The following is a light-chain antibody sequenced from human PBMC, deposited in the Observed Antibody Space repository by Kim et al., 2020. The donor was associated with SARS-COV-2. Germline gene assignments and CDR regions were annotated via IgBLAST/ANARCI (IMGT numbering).Light chain of an antibody. V-gene: IGLV1-44*01. Sequence: QSVLTQPPSASGTPGQRVTISCSGSSSNIGSYTVNWYQQLPGTAPKLLISSDKQRPSGVPDRFSGSKSGTSASLAISGLKSEDEADYYCAVWDDSLNGVVFGGGTQLTVL. CDR2: SDK. J-gene: IGLJ2*01. CDR3: AVWDDSLNGVV. CDR1: SSNIGSYT.